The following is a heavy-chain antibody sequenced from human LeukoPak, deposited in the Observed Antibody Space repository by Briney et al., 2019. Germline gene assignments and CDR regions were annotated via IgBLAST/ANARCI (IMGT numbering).Heavy chain of an antibody. D-gene: IGHD4-11*01. J-gene: IGHJ3*02. CDR1: GGSISSGDYY. Sequence: PSETLSLTCTVSGGSISSGDYYWSWIRQPPGKGLEWIGYIYYSGSTYYHPSLKSRVTISVDTSKNQFSLKLSSLTAADTAVYYCARGRDYSNNDAFDIWGQGTMVTASS. CDR2: IYYSGST. V-gene: IGHV4-30-4*08. CDR3: ARGRDYSNNDAFDI.